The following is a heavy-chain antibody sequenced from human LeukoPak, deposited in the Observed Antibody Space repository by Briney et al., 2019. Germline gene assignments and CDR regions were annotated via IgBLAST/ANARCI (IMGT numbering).Heavy chain of an antibody. CDR2: ISGSGGKT. Sequence: GGSLRLSCAASGFTFSSYAMSWVRQAPGKGLEWVSAISGSGGKTYYADSVKGRFTISRDNSKNTLYLQMNSLRAEDTAVYYCASATIFGVVIYYWGQGTLVTVSS. CDR1: GFTFSSYA. J-gene: IGHJ4*02. V-gene: IGHV3-23*01. D-gene: IGHD3-3*01. CDR3: ASATIFGVVIYY.